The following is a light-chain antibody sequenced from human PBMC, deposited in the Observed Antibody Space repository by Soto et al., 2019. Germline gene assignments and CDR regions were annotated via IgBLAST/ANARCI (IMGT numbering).Light chain of an antibody. CDR1: QPFTSY. CDR2: DGS. Sequence: DIQLTQSPPSLSASVEDRVTIHCQASQPFTSYVNWYQPTDGKAPKLLISDGSTLQTGVPPRFSGTGSGTDFTLTVNGLQPDDCATYYCQQSYGTPPTFGQGTKVDIK. CDR3: QQSYGTPPT. V-gene: IGKV1-39*01. J-gene: IGKJ1*01.